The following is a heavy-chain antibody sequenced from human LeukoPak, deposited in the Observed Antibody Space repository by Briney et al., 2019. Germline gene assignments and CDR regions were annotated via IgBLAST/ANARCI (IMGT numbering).Heavy chain of an antibody. D-gene: IGHD1-26*01. CDR2: INPNSGGT. CDR1: GYTFTGYY. V-gene: IGHV1-2*02. Sequence: GASVKVSCKASGYTFTGYYMPWVRQAPGQGLEWMGWINPNSGGTNYAQKLQGRVTMTTDTSTSTAYMELRSLRSDDTAVYYCARDTYSGSYYDSLRFDYWGQGTLVTVSS. J-gene: IGHJ4*02. CDR3: ARDTYSGSYYDSLRFDY.